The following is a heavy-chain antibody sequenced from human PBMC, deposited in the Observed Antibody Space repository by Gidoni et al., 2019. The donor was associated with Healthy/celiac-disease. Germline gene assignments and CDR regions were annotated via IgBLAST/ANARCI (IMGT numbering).Heavy chain of an antibody. CDR2: INHSGST. Sequence: VQLQQWGAGLLKPSETLSLTCAVYGGSFSGYYWSWIRQPPGKGLEWIGEINHSGSTNYNPSLNSRVTISVDTSKNQFSLKLSSVTAADTAVYYCARGRFFPYWGQGTLVTVSS. V-gene: IGHV4-34*01. J-gene: IGHJ4*02. CDR3: ARGRFFPY. D-gene: IGHD3-3*01. CDR1: GGSFSGYY.